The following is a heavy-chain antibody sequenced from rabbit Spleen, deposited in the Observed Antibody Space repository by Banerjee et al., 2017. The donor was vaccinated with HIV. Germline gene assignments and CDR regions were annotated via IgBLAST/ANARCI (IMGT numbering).Heavy chain of an antibody. CDR3: ARDAGASFSGCDMDL. Sequence: QEQLEESGGDLVKPGASLTVTCTASGFSFSRGYDTCWVRQPPGKGLEWIACIYAGSTGATYFETWWTEGFTISKTSSSTVTLQVTSLTAADTAAYFCARDAGASFSGCDMDLWGPGTLVTVS. CDR2: IYAGSTGAT. V-gene: IGHV1S45*01. D-gene: IGHD4-2*01. CDR1: GFSFSRGYD. J-gene: IGHJ6*01.